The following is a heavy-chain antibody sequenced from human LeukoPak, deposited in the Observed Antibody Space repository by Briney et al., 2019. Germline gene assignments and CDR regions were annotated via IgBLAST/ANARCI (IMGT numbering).Heavy chain of an antibody. CDR3: ARNFYFDSSGYYHY. Sequence: ASVKVSCKASGYTFTGYYMHWVRQAPGQGLEWMGWINPNSGGTNYAQKFQGRVTMTRDTSISTAYMELSRLRSDDAAVYYCARNFYFDSSGYYHYWGQGTLVTVSS. CDR2: INPNSGGT. V-gene: IGHV1-2*02. J-gene: IGHJ4*02. D-gene: IGHD3-22*01. CDR1: GYTFTGYY.